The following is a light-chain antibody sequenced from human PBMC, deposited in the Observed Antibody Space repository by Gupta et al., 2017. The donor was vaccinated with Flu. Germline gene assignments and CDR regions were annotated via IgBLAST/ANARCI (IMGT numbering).Light chain of an antibody. CDR2: KAS. J-gene: IGKJ4*01. V-gene: IGKV1-5*03. CDR1: QSIRSW. CDR3: QQYDSYSLT. Sequence: DIQMTQSPSTLSASVGDRVTITCRASQSIRSWLAWYQQKPGKAPNLLIYKASSLESGVPSRFSGSGSGTESTLTISSLQPDDFATYYCQQYDSYSLTFGGGTEVEIK.